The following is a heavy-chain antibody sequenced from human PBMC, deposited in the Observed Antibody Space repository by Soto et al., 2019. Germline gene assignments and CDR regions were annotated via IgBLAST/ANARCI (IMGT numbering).Heavy chain of an antibody. V-gene: IGHV3-23*01. CDR1: GFTFSSYA. CDR2: ISGSGGST. Sequence: GGSLRLSCAASGFTFSSYAMSWVRQAPGKGLEWVSAISGSGGSTYYADSVKGRFTISRDNSQNTLYLQMNSLRAEDTALYYCARDPSYCTGGSCLAFDYWGQGTQVTVSS. CDR3: ARDPSYCTGGSCLAFDY. J-gene: IGHJ4*02. D-gene: IGHD2-15*01.